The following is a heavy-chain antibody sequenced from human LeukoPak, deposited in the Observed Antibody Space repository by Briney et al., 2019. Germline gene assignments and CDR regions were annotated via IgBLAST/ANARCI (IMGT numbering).Heavy chain of an antibody. Sequence: SETLSLTCTASAGTISSYYWSWIRQPPGKGLEWVGYIYYSGSTNNNPSLKSRVTISVVTSKNQFSLKLGSVTAEDTAVYCCARTLLWFGEQLYYFDYWGQGTMVTVSS. CDR1: AGTISSYY. V-gene: IGHV4-59*01. CDR3: ARTLLWFGEQLYYFDY. D-gene: IGHD3-10*01. CDR2: IYYSGST. J-gene: IGHJ4*02.